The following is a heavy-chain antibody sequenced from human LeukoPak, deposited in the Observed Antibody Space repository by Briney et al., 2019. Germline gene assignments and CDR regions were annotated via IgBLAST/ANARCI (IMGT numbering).Heavy chain of an antibody. CDR1: GGSISSYY. V-gene: IGHV4-59*01. Sequence: SETLSLTCTVSGGSISSYYWSWIRQPPGKGLEWIGYIYYSGSTNYNPSLKSRVTISVDTSKNQFSLKLNSVTAADTAVYYCARMAAAGTDYWGQGTLVTVSS. CDR2: IYYSGST. CDR3: ARMAAAGTDY. D-gene: IGHD6-13*01. J-gene: IGHJ4*02.